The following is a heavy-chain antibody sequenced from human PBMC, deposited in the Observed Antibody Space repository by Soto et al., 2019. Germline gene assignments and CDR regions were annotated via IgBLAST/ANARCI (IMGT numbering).Heavy chain of an antibody. V-gene: IGHV1-18*01. CDR2: ISEYNGNT. D-gene: IGHD6-19*01. CDR3: ARDQEQYSSGWSPFDY. J-gene: IGHJ4*02. CDR1: GYTFTSYG. Sequence: QVQLVQSGAEVKKPGASVKVSCKASGYTFTSYGISWVRQAPGQGLEWMGWISEYNGNTNYAQKLQGRVTMTTDTFTRPAYMELRSLRSDDTAVCYCARDQEQYSSGWSPFDYWGQGTLVPVSS.